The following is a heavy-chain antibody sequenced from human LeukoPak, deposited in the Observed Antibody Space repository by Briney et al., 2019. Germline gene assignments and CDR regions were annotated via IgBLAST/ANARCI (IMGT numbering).Heavy chain of an antibody. CDR2: ISTRSSYI. CDR1: GFTFGSFG. CDR3: PSLFSYGEYGGGGDY. V-gene: IGHV3-21*01. D-gene: IGHD4-17*01. J-gene: IGHJ4*02. Sequence: GGSLRLSCAASGFTFGSFGMNWVRQAPGKGLGWVSSISTRSSYIYYADSVKGRFTVSRDNAKSSLYLQMNSLRAEDTAVYYCPSLFSYGEYGGGGDYWGQGTLVTVSS.